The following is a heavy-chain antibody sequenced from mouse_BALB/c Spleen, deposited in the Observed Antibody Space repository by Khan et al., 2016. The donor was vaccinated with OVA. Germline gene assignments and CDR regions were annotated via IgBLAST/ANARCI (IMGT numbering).Heavy chain of an antibody. CDR3: AKDPPYYAMDY. CDR2: IWAGGSK. CDR1: GFSLTDYA. J-gene: IGHJ4*01. Sequence: VQLKESGPGLVAPSQSLSITCTVSGFSLTDYAVSWIRQPPGKGLEWLGVIWAGGSKYYNLALKSRLSISKDNSKSQVFLKMNSLQTDDTAMYYCAKDPPYYAMDYWGQSTSVTVSS. V-gene: IGHV2-6-5*01.